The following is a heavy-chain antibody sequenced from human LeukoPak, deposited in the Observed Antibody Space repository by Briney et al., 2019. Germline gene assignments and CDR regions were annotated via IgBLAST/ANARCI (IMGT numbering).Heavy chain of an antibody. J-gene: IGHJ5*02. D-gene: IGHD6-19*01. CDR3: ATGGNSGWYLRNWFDP. CDR2: ISYDGSNK. CDR1: GFTFSSYG. V-gene: IGHV3-30*03. Sequence: GGSLRLSCAASGFTFSSYGMHWVRQAPGKGLEWVAVISYDGSNKYYADSVKGRFTISRDNSKNTLYLQMNSLRAEDTAVYYCATGGNSGWYLRNWFDPWGQGTLVTVSS.